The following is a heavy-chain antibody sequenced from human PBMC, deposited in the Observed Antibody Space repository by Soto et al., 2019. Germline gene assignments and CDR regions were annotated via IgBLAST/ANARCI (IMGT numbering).Heavy chain of an antibody. Sequence: QVQLQESGPGLVKPSETLSLSCTVSGGSISSYYWSWIRQPPGKGMEWIGYVHHSWGSTYNPSLQSRVAISLDTSKSQFSLKLISVTATDTAVYYCARQGFGALHGIVDVWGQGTTVTVSS. J-gene: IGHJ6*02. V-gene: IGHV4-59*08. CDR1: GGSISSYY. CDR3: ARQGFGALHGIVDV. D-gene: IGHD3-10*01. CDR2: VHHSWGS.